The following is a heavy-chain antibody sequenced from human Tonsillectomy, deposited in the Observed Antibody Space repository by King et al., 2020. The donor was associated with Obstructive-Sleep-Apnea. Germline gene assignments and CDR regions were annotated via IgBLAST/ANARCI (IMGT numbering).Heavy chain of an antibody. CDR3: ARSGVGGDYSAFNV. CDR1: GGSMINYY. Sequence: VPLQESGPGLVKPSETLSLTCSVSGGSMINYYWSWIRQPPGKGLEWIGYVHSSGGTNDNPSLKSRVTISVDTSNKQFSLKLNSMTEADTAVYYCARSGVGGDYSAFNVWGRGTMVTVSS. D-gene: IGHD4-17*01. CDR2: VHSSGGT. J-gene: IGHJ3*01. V-gene: IGHV4-59*01.